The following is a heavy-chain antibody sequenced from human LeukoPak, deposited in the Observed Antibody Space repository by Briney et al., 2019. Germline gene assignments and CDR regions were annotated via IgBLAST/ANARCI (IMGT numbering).Heavy chain of an antibody. CDR1: GFTFGDYA. V-gene: IGHV3-49*03. CDR3: TEYSGSYSFDY. D-gene: IGHD1-26*01. CDR2: IRSKAYGGTT. Sequence: GGSLRLSCTASGFTFGDYAMSWFRQAPGKGLEWVGFIRSKAYGGTTEYAASVKGRFTISRDDSKSIAYLQMNSLKTEDTAVYYCTEYSGSYSFDYWGQGTLVTVSS. J-gene: IGHJ4*02.